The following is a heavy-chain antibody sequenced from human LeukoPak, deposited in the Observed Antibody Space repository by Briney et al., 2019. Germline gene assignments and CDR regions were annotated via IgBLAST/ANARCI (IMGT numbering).Heavy chain of an antibody. J-gene: IGHJ4*02. Sequence: PSETLSLTCAVYGGSFSGYFWTWIRQPPGKGLEWIGEINHSGSTDYNPSLKSRVTISVDTSKNQFSLRLSSVTAAGTAVYYCAREPVDYGDYDFDYWGQGTLVTVSS. CDR3: AREPVDYGDYDFDY. CDR2: INHSGST. D-gene: IGHD4-17*01. V-gene: IGHV4-34*01. CDR1: GGSFSGYF.